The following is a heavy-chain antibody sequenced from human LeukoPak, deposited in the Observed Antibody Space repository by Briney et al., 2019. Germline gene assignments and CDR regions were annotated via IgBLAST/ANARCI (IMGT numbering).Heavy chain of an antibody. J-gene: IGHJ4*02. V-gene: IGHV3-23*01. Sequence: GGSLRLSCAAPGFTFSSYAMSWVRQAPGKGLEWVSVISGGGGNTVYADSVKGRFTISRDNSKNTLVLQMNSLRAEDTAVYYCAKDHAFWSGYYFDYWGQGTLVTVSS. CDR1: GFTFSSYA. CDR2: ISGGGGNT. D-gene: IGHD3-3*01. CDR3: AKDHAFWSGYYFDY.